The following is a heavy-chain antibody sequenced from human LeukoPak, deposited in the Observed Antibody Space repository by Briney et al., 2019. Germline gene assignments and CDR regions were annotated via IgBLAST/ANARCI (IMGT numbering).Heavy chain of an antibody. CDR3: ARERWEPHDAFDI. CDR2: INPNSGGT. CDR1: GYTFTGYY. Sequence: ASMKVSCKASGYTFTGYYMHWVRQAPGQGLEWMGWINPNSGGTNYAQKFQGRVTMTRDTSISTAYMELSRLRSDDTAVYYCARERWEPHDAFDIWGQGTMVTVSS. J-gene: IGHJ3*02. D-gene: IGHD1-26*01. V-gene: IGHV1-2*02.